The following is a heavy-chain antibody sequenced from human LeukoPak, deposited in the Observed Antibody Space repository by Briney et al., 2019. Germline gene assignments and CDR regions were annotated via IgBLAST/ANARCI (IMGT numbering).Heavy chain of an antibody. V-gene: IGHV3-9*01. J-gene: IGHJ4*02. D-gene: IGHD6-19*01. CDR2: ISWNSGSI. CDR1: GFSLYDYA. Sequence: PGRSLRLSCAASGFSLYDYAMHWVRKPPGKGLEWVSGISWNSGSIGYADSVKGRFTISRDNAKNSLYLQMNSLRAEDTAFYYCAKPSEGRWLAPYYFDYWGQGALVTVSS. CDR3: AKPSEGRWLAPYYFDY.